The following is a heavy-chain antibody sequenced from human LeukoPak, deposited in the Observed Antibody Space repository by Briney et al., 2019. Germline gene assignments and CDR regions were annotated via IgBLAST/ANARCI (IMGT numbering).Heavy chain of an antibody. V-gene: IGHV3-48*02. J-gene: IGHJ5*02. CDR1: GFSFSGYT. CDR3: GRGSRDRGLDP. Sequence: GGSLRLSCIASGFSFSGYTMNWVRQAPGKGLEWVSDISGSGRTIYYADSVKGRFTISSDNANNSPYLQMNNVRDDDTAVYYCGRGSRDRGLDPWGQGTLVTVSS. D-gene: IGHD1-14*01. CDR2: ISGSGRTI.